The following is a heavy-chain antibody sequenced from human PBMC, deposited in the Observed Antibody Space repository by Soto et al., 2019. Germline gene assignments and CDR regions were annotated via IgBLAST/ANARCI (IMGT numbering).Heavy chain of an antibody. D-gene: IGHD6-13*01. V-gene: IGHV3-73*01. CDR2: IRSKANSYAT. CDR1: GFTFSGSA. CDR3: TRRAAAAAVVPYGMDV. J-gene: IGHJ6*02. Sequence: GGSLRLSCAASGFTFSGSAMHWVRQASGKGLERVGRIRSKANSYATAYAASVKGRFTISRDDSKNTAYLQMNSLKTEDTAVYYCTRRAAAAAVVPYGMDVWGQGTTVIVSS.